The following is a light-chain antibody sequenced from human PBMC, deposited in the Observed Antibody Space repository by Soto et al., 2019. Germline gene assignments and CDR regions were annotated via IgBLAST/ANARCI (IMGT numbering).Light chain of an antibody. CDR1: TGAVTNGHY. J-gene: IGLJ1*01. CDR2: DTS. V-gene: IGLV7-46*01. CDR3: LLSYNGPYV. Sequence: QAVVTQEPSLTVSPGGTFTLTCGSSTGAVTNGHYPYWFQQKPGQAPRTLIYDTSTRHSWTPARFSGSLLGGKAALTLSGAQHEDEAEYYCLLSYNGPYVFGTGTKVTVL.